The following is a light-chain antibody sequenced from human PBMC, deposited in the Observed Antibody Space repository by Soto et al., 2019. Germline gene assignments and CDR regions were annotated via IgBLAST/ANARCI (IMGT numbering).Light chain of an antibody. V-gene: IGKV3-15*01. CDR1: QSVSSN. CDR2: GAS. Sequence: EIVMTQSPATLSGSPGERATLSCRASQSVSSNLAWYQQKPGQAPRLVIYGASPRATGIPARFSVSGSGTEFTLTISSLQSEDFAFYYCQHYNNWPRTFGQGTKVEIK. CDR3: QHYNNWPRT. J-gene: IGKJ1*01.